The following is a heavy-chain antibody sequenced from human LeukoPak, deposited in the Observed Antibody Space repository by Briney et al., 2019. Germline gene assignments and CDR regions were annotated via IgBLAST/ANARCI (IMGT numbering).Heavy chain of an antibody. CDR2: IYYSGST. V-gene: IGHV4-59*08. Sequence: SETLSLTCTVSGGSISSYYWSWIRQPPGKGLEWIGYIYYSGSTNYNPSLKSRVTISVDTSKDQFSLKLSSVTAADTAVYYCARHATSGIAVAVDHFDYWGQGTLVTVSS. D-gene: IGHD6-19*01. CDR1: GGSISSYY. CDR3: ARHATSGIAVAVDHFDY. J-gene: IGHJ4*02.